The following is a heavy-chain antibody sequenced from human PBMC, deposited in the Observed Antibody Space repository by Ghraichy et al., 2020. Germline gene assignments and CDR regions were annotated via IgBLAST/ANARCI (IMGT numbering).Heavy chain of an antibody. D-gene: IGHD4-17*01. CDR3: ARGSDYGDPLL. V-gene: IGHV4-30-4*07. CDR2: IYYSGST. Sequence: SETLSLTCAVSGGSISSGGYSWSWIRQPPGKGLEWIGYIYYSGSTYYNPSLKSRVTISVDTSKNQFSLKLSSVTAADTAVYYCARGSDYGDPLLWGQGTLVTVSS. CDR1: GGSISSGGYS. J-gene: IGHJ4*02.